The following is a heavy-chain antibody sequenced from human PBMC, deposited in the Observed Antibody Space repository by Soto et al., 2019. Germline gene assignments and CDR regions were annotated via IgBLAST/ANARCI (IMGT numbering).Heavy chain of an antibody. Sequence: QVQLVQSGAEVKKPGSSVKVSCKASGGTFSSYAISWVRQAPGQGLEWMGGIIPIFGTANYAQKFQGRVTITADKSTSTAYMELSSLRSEDTAVYYCARALTPSGIEYYYYGMDVWGQGTTVTVSS. CDR1: GGTFSSYA. CDR2: IIPIFGTA. J-gene: IGHJ6*02. V-gene: IGHV1-69*06. D-gene: IGHD6-25*01. CDR3: ARALTPSGIEYYYYGMDV.